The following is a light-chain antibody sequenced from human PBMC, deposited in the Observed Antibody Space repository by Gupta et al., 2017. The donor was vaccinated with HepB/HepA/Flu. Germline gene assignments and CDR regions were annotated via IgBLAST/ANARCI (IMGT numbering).Light chain of an antibody. V-gene: IGLV3-1*01. CDR3: QAWDSSTTWV. Sequence: SYEMTQPPSVSVSPGQTASITCSGDKLGDKYACWYQQKPGQSPVVIIYQANRRPSGIPERFSGSNSGNTATLTISGTQAMDEADYYCQAWDSSTTWVFGGGTKLTVL. CDR2: QAN. CDR1: KLGDKY. J-gene: IGLJ3*02.